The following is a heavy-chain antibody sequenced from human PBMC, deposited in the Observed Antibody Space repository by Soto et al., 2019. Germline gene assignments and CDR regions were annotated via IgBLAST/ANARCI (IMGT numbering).Heavy chain of an antibody. CDR2: ISYDGSDK. CDR3: AKGVVVATTYVQH. Sequence: QVQLVESGGGVVQPGRSLRLSCAASGFTFSSYGMHWVRQAPGKGLEWVAVISYDGSDKYYADSVKGRFTISRDNSNNTLYMPTDSRGAEDTAVYYCAKGVVVATTYVQHWGQGTLVTVSS. J-gene: IGHJ1*01. CDR1: GFTFSSYG. D-gene: IGHD2-15*01. V-gene: IGHV3-30*18.